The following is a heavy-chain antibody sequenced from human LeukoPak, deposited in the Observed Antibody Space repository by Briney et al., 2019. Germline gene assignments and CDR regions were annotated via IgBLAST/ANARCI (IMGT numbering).Heavy chain of an antibody. CDR1: GGSISSSSYY. CDR2: IYYSGST. J-gene: IGHJ4*02. Sequence: PETLSLTCNVSGGSISSSSYYWGWIRQPPGKGLEWIGSIYYSGSTYYNPSLKSRVTISVDTSKNQFSLKLSSVTAADTAVYYCAREGRYSGYVDYWGQGTLVTVSS. CDR3: AREGRYSGYVDY. V-gene: IGHV4-39*07. D-gene: IGHD5-12*01.